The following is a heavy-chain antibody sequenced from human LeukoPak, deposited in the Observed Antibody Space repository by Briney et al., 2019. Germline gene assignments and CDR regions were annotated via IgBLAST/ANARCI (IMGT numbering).Heavy chain of an antibody. D-gene: IGHD3-10*01. Sequence: GGSLRLSCAASGFAVSGNNMSWVRQAPGKGLEWVSVIFSGGSTYYADSVKGRFTISRDTSKNTLYLQMNSLRAEDTAVYYCARAYGLGSYSPDYWGQGTLVTVSS. CDR2: IFSGGST. CDR1: GFAVSGNN. CDR3: ARAYGLGSYSPDY. J-gene: IGHJ4*02. V-gene: IGHV3-66*01.